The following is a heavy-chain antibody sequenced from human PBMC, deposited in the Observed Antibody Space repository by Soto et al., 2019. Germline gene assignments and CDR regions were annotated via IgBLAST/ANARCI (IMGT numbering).Heavy chain of an antibody. Sequence: SETLSLTCTFSVCSIISFVYYLNFIRQHPWKGLEWIGYIYYSGSTYYNPSLKSRLTISVDTSKNQFSLKLTSVTAADTALYYCASANVGKSYGGGMEVWGKGNTVNVSS. CDR3: ASANVGKSYGGGMEV. CDR1: VCSIISFVYY. J-gene: IGHJ6*04. V-gene: IGHV4-31*03. CDR2: IYYSGST. D-gene: IGHD4-17*01.